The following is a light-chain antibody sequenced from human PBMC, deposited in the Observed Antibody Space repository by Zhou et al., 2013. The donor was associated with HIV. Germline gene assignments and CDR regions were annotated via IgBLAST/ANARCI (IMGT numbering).Light chain of an antibody. CDR3: QQYNNWPPT. Sequence: EIVLTQSPGTLSLSPGERATLSCRASHTVTSNYLAWYQQKPGQAPRLLIYDASTRATDIPARFSGSGSGTDFTLTISSLQPEDFAVYYCQQYNNWPPTFGPGTKVDIK. J-gene: IGKJ3*01. CDR1: HTVTSNY. V-gene: IGKV3D-7*01. CDR2: DAS.